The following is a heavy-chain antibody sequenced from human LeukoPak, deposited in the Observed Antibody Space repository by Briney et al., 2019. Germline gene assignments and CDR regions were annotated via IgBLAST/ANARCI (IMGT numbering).Heavy chain of an antibody. V-gene: IGHV4-39*07. J-gene: IGHJ5*02. D-gene: IGHD6-6*01. CDR2: TYYSGST. Sequence: SETLSLPCTVSGGPISSSSDYWGWIRQPPGKGLEWIGSTYYSGSTYSNPPLRIRATISEDPSKNQSSLNLSSVTAADTAGYYCARGTARPRRTWFDPWGQGTLVTVSS. CDR1: GGPISSSSDY. CDR3: ARGTARPRRTWFDP.